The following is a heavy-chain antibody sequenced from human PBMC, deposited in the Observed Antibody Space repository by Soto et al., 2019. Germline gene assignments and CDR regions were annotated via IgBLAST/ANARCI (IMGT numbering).Heavy chain of an antibody. Sequence: GASVKVSCKASGGTFSSYAISWVRQAPGQGLEWMGGIIPIFGTANYAQKFQGRVTITADKSTSTAYMELSSLRSEDTAVYYCASHHYDSSVWPYYYGMDVWGQGTTVTV. J-gene: IGHJ6*02. CDR1: GGTFSSYA. D-gene: IGHD3-22*01. V-gene: IGHV1-69*06. CDR2: IIPIFGTA. CDR3: ASHHYDSSVWPYYYGMDV.